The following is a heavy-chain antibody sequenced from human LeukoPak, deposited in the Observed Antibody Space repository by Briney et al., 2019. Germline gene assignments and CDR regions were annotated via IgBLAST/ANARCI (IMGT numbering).Heavy chain of an antibody. CDR3: TRVFREYYQTDY. Sequence: GGSLRLSCAVSGFRFNTFAMHWVRQAPGKGLEWVAVIWHDGSNKYHAESVKGRFTISRDNSQNTLYLQMNSLRVEDTAIYYCTRVFREYYQTDYWGQGTLATVSS. J-gene: IGHJ4*02. D-gene: IGHD2-2*01. V-gene: IGHV3-33*01. CDR2: IWHDGSNK. CDR1: GFRFNTFA.